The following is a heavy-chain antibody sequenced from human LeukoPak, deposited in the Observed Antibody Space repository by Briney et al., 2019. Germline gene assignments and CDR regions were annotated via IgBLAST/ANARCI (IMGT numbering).Heavy chain of an antibody. CDR3: ARDLHFGSGSYSSSPLDL. CDR2: ISAYNGNT. V-gene: IGHV1-18*01. CDR1: GYTITSYG. J-gene: IGHJ3*01. D-gene: IGHD3-10*01. Sequence: GASVKVSCKASGYTITSYGISWVRQAPGQGLEWMGWISAYNGNTNYAQRFQGRLTMTTDSSTSTAYMDLKSLRSDDTAMYYCARDLHFGSGSYSSSPLDLWGQGTKVSVSS.